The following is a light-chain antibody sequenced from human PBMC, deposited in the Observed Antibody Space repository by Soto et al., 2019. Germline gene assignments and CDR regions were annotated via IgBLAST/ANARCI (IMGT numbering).Light chain of an antibody. J-gene: IGKJ1*01. CDR3: QQSYSTPFT. CDR2: AAS. CDR1: QGISRY. Sequence: IQMTQSPSSLSAFVGNSGTITCRASQGISRYLNWYQQKPGKAPKPLIYAASNLHGGVPSRFSGSVSVTDFTLTISSLQPEDFATYYCQQSYSTPFTFGQGTKVDIK. V-gene: IGKV1-39*01.